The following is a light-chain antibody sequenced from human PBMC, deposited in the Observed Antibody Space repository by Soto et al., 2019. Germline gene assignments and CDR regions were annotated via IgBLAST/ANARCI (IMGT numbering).Light chain of an antibody. Sequence: DIQMTHSPSTLSASVGDGVTITCRASQSISTWLAWYQQKPGKAPKLLIYKTSTLESGVPSRFSGSGSGTEFTLTISSLQPDDFATYYCQHYNTYPQTFGQGTTVDIK. CDR1: QSISTW. V-gene: IGKV1-5*03. J-gene: IGKJ1*01. CDR2: KTS. CDR3: QHYNTYPQT.